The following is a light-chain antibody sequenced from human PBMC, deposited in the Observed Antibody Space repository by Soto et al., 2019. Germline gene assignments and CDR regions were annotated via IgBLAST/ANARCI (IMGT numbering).Light chain of an antibody. CDR1: QSVSSSY. CDR2: GAS. V-gene: IGKV3-20*01. J-gene: IGKJ1*01. CDR3: QQYGSSPWT. Sequence: EIVLTQSPGTLSLSPGERATLSCRASQSVSSSYLAWYQQNTGQAPRLLIYGASSRATGIPDRFSGSGSGTDFTLTISRLEPEDFAVYYCQQYGSSPWTFGQATKVEIK.